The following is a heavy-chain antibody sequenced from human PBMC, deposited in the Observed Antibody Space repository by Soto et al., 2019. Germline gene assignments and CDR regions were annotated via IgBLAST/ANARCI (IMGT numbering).Heavy chain of an antibody. Sequence: QVQLQQWGAGLLKPSETLSLTCAVYGGSFSGYYWTWIRQPPGTGLEWVGEINHSGSTNYNPSLTCRVTISVDTSKNPFSLKLTSLTAADTAVYYCARDKITGLFDYWGQGTLVTVSS. V-gene: IGHV4-34*01. J-gene: IGHJ4*02. D-gene: IGHD2-8*02. CDR3: ARDKITGLFDY. CDR2: INHSGST. CDR1: GGSFSGYY.